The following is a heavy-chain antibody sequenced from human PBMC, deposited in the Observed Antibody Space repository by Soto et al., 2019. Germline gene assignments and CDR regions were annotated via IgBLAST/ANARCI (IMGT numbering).Heavy chain of an antibody. CDR2: INHSGST. V-gene: IGHV4-34*01. J-gene: IGHJ3*02. CDR1: GGSFSGYY. D-gene: IGHD6-13*01. CDR3: ARDAIAAAGTDAFDI. Sequence: SETLSLTCAVYGGSFSGYYWSWIRQPPGKGLEWIGEINHSGSTNYNPSLKSRVTISVDTSKNQFSLKLSSVTAADTAVYYCARDAIAAAGTDAFDIWGQGTMVTVSS.